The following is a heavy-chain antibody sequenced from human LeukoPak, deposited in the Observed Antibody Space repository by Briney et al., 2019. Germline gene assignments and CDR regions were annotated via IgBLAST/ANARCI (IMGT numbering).Heavy chain of an antibody. Sequence: ASVKVSCKTSGYTFTDYYMHWVRQAPGQGLEWMGIINPSGGSTNYAQKFQGRVTMTRDTSTSTAYMELSSLRSEDTAVYYCARAEVIVGTTGFDYWGQGTLVTVSS. CDR2: INPSGGST. J-gene: IGHJ4*02. CDR3: ARAEVIVGTTGFDY. CDR1: GYTFTDYY. V-gene: IGHV1-46*01. D-gene: IGHD1-26*01.